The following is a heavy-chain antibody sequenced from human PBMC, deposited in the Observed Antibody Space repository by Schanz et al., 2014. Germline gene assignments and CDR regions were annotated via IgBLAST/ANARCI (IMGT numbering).Heavy chain of an antibody. Sequence: EVQLVESGGGLVQPGGSLRLSCAASGFIFSNSWMSWVRQAPGKGLVWVSHINSDGTTTTYADSVKGRFTISRDNAENTLYLQMSSLRAEDTALYYCARDTAQSCIGPSCFEYFQHWGQGALVTVSS. CDR2: INSDGTTT. D-gene: IGHD2-2*01. CDR3: ARDTAQSCIGPSCFEYFQH. CDR1: GFIFSNSW. V-gene: IGHV3-74*01. J-gene: IGHJ1*01.